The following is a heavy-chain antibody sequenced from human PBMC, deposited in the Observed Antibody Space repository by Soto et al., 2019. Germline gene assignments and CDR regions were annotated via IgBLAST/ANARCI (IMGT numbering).Heavy chain of an antibody. Sequence: GASVKVSCKASGYTFISYDINWVRQATGRGLEWMGWMNPNSGNTGYARKFQGRVTMTRDTSISTAYMELSSLRSEDTAVYYCARPLNNDFFGYWGQGTLVTVSS. CDR1: GYTFISYD. CDR2: MNPNSGNT. CDR3: ARPLNNDFFGY. J-gene: IGHJ4*02. V-gene: IGHV1-8*01.